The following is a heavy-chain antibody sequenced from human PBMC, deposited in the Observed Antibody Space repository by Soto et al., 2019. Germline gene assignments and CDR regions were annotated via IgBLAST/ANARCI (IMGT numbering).Heavy chain of an antibody. CDR3: AKSEKSSAVVGYFDA. D-gene: IGHD6-19*01. CDR1: DFMFSNFA. V-gene: IGHV3-23*01. Sequence: RGSLRLCCAASDFMFSNFARNWVRQALGKGLEWVSAISGSGGITYYADSVTGRFTISRDNSKNTLYLQLNSLRAEHTAVFYCAKSEKSSAVVGYFDAWGQGTLVTVSS. J-gene: IGHJ4*02. CDR2: ISGSGGIT.